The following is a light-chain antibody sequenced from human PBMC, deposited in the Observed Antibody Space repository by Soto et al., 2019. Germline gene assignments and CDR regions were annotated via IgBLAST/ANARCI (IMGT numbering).Light chain of an antibody. CDR3: SSYTSTNTVV. Sequence: QSALTQPASVSGSPGQSITISCTGTSSDVGGDKYVSWYQQHPGKAPKLIIYEVSNRPSGVSNRFSGSKSANTASLTISGLQAEDEAAYYCSSYTSTNTVVFGGGTKVTVL. J-gene: IGLJ2*01. V-gene: IGLV2-14*01. CDR1: SSDVGGDKY. CDR2: EVS.